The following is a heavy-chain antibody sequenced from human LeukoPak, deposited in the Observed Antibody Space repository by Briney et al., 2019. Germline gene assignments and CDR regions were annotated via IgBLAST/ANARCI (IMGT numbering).Heavy chain of an antibody. D-gene: IGHD1-1*01. CDR2: IFPSGGEI. CDR3: ARDRLLEDRDYNSYYYMDV. CDR1: GFTFSTFA. Sequence: GGSLRLSCVASGFTFSTFAMIWVRQPPGKGLEWVSSIFPSGGEIHYADSVRGRFTISRDNAKNSLSLQMNSLRAEDTAVYYCARDRLLEDRDYNSYYYMDVWGIGTTVTVSS. V-gene: IGHV3-21*01. J-gene: IGHJ6*03.